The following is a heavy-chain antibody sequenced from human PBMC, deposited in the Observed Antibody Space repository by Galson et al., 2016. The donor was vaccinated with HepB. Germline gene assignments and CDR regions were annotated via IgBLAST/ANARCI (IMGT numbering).Heavy chain of an antibody. CDR2: INQDGSET. D-gene: IGHD2-21*02. J-gene: IGHJ6*03. Sequence: SLRLSCAVSGFTFNSFWMTWVRQAPGQGLEWVASINQDGSETQYVASVKGRVTISRDKAKTSAYLQLNNLRVEDSALYYCADCNPELTMDVWGKGTTVTVSS. V-gene: IGHV3-7*03. CDR1: GFTFNSFW. CDR3: ADCNPELTMDV.